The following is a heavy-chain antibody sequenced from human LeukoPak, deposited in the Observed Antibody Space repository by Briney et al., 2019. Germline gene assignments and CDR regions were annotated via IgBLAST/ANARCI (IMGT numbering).Heavy chain of an antibody. CDR3: ARGRSYGDYPDYFDY. Sequence: SETLSLACAVYGGSFSGYYWSWIRQPPGKGLEWIGEINHSGSTNYNPSLKSRVTISVDTSKNQFSLKLSSVTAADTAVYYCARGRSYGDYPDYFDYWGQGTLVTVSS. J-gene: IGHJ4*02. CDR2: INHSGST. CDR1: GGSFSGYY. V-gene: IGHV4-34*01. D-gene: IGHD4-17*01.